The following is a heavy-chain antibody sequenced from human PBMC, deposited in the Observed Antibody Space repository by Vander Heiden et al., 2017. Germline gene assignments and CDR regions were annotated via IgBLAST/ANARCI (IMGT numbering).Heavy chain of an antibody. J-gene: IGHJ6*02. CDR3: TRPNCSSTSCYYYYGMDV. CDR1: GFTFSGSA. V-gene: IGHV3-73*01. D-gene: IGHD2-2*01. Sequence: EVQLVASGVGLVQPGGSLKLSGAASGFTFSGSAMHWVRQASGKGLEWVGRIRSKANSYATAYAASVKGRFTISRDDSKNTAYLQMNSLKTEDTAVYYCTRPNCSSTSCYYYYGMDVWGQGTTVTVSS. CDR2: IRSKANSYAT.